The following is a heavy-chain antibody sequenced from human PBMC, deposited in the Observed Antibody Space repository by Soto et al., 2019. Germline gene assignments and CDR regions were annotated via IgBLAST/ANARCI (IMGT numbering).Heavy chain of an antibody. J-gene: IGHJ4*02. V-gene: IGHV3-21*01. CDR2: IISSSSYI. CDR1: GFTFSSYS. CDR3: ASHPRDSSGYWYYFDY. D-gene: IGHD3-22*01. Sequence: EVQLVESGGGLVKPGGSLRLSCAASGFTFSSYSMNWVRQAPGKGLEWVSSIISSSSYIYYADSVKGRFTISRDNAKNSLYLQMNSLRAEDTAVYYCASHPRDSSGYWYYFDYWGQGTLVTVSS.